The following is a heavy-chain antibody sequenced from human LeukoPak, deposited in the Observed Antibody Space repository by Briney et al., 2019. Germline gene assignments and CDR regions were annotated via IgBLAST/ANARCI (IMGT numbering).Heavy chain of an antibody. CDR1: GYTFTSYG. D-gene: IGHD4-23*01. CDR3: ARDLRDYGGNPSLGY. CDR2: ISAYNGNT. V-gene: IGHV1-18*01. J-gene: IGHJ4*02. Sequence: GASVKVSCKASGYTFTSYGISWVRQAPGQGLEWMGWISAYNGNTNYAQKLQGRVTMTTDTSTSTAYMELRSLRSDDTAVYYCARDLRDYGGNPSLGYWGQGTLSPSPQ.